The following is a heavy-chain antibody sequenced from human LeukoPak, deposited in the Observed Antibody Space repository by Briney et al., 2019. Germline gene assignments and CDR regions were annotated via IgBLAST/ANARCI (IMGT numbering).Heavy chain of an antibody. D-gene: IGHD1-26*01. J-gene: IGHJ6*02. CDR2: INPNSGGT. CDR3: ATDRAGATHYYGMDV. V-gene: IGHV1-2*06. Sequence: ASVKVSCKASGYTFTGYYMHWVRQAPGQGLEWMGRINPNSGGTNYAQKFQGRVTMTEDTSTDTAYMELSSLRSEDTAVYYCATDRAGATHYYGMDVWGQGTTVTVSS. CDR1: GYTFTGYY.